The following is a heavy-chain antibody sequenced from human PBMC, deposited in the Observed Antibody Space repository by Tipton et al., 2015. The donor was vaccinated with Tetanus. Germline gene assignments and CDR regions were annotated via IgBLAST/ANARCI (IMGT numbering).Heavy chain of an antibody. V-gene: IGHV4-61*08. CDR3: AGDGEKIMTSDRRQRRATNYYYHYGLDV. CDR1: GGSLRSGDHY. J-gene: IGHJ6*02. Sequence: TLSLTCSVSGGSLRSGDHYWSWIRQPPGKGLEWIGNIYHSESANYNPSLKSRVTISVDTSKNQITLTLKSVTAADTALYYCAGDGEKIMTSDRRQRRATNYYYHYGLDVWGQGTTVTVSS. CDR2: IYHSESA. D-gene: IGHD3-10*01.